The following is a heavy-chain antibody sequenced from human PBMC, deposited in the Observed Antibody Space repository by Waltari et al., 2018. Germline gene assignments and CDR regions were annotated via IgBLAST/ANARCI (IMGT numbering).Heavy chain of an antibody. Sequence: QVQLVQSGAEVKKPGASVKVSCKASGYTFTSYDINWVRQATGQGLEWMGWMNPNSGNTGYAQKFQGRVTMTRNTSISTAYMELSSLRSEDTAVYYWARGNRQPGGGDYYYMDVWGKGTTVTVSS. V-gene: IGHV1-8*01. CDR2: MNPNSGNT. J-gene: IGHJ6*03. CDR3: ARGNRQPGGGDYYYMDV. CDR1: GYTFTSYD. D-gene: IGHD3-16*01.